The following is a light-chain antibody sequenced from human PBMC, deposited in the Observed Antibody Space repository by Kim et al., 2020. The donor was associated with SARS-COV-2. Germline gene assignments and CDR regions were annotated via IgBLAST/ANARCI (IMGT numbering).Light chain of an antibody. CDR3: QQYSSWPLT. Sequence: DEATRTGRASQNIRNNLAWYQQKAGQPPRLLNYGASTRATDFPGRFSGSGSGTEFILTITGLQSEDVGVYYCQQYSSWPLTFGGGTKVEIK. CDR1: QNIRNN. J-gene: IGKJ4*01. V-gene: IGKV3D-15*01. CDR2: GAS.